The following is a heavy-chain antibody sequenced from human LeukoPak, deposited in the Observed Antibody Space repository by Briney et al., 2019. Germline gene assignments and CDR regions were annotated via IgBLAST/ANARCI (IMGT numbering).Heavy chain of an antibody. J-gene: IGHJ3*02. CDR1: GGSISSYY. V-gene: IGHV4-59*12. CDR2: IYYSGST. CDR3: ARPGPARGSYYPSDAFDI. Sequence: SETLSLTCTVSGGSISSYYWSWIRQPPGKGLEWIGYIYYSGSTNYNPSLKSRVTISVDTSKNQFSLKLSSVTAADTAVYYCARPGPARGSYYPSDAFDIWGQGTMVTVSS. D-gene: IGHD1-26*01.